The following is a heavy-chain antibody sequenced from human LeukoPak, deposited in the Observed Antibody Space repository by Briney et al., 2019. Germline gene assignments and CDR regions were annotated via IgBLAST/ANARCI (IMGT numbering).Heavy chain of an antibody. CDR2: INPDGTDI. Sequence: GGSLRLSCAASGFTLSGAWMHWVRQVPGKGLVWVSRINPDGTDIRYAGSVKGRFTISRDDAKNTLFLHVNSLRVEDTAVYYCARVFGPGLDEYFHLWGQGTLVTVSS. J-gene: IGHJ1*01. V-gene: IGHV3-74*01. CDR1: GFTLSGAW. D-gene: IGHD3-10*01. CDR3: ARVFGPGLDEYFHL.